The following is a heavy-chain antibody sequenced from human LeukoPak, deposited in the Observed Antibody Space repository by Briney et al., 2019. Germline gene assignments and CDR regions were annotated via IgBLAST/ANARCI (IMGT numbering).Heavy chain of an antibody. J-gene: IGHJ4*02. V-gene: IGHV4-59*08. CDR1: GGSISSYY. Sequence: SETLSLTCTVSGGSISSYYWNWARQPPGKGLEWIGYVYYTADTNYNPSLSLRVTMSVDRSKNQFSLRLSSVTAADTAVYYCARSGGRGQGWSYYSDYWGQGALVTVSP. D-gene: IGHD2-15*01. CDR3: ARSGGRGQGWSYYSDY. CDR2: VYYTADT.